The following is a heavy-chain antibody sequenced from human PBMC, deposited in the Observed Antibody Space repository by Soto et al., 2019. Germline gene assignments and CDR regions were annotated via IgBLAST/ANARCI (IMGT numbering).Heavy chain of an antibody. D-gene: IGHD1-26*01. Sequence: PSETLSLTCTVSGGSISSYYWSWIRQPPGKGLEWIGYIYYSGSTNYNPSLKSRVTISVDTSKNQFSLKLSSVTAADTAVYYCAREILVGATDYWGQGTLVTVPQ. CDR3: AREILVGATDY. V-gene: IGHV4-59*01. CDR1: GGSISSYY. J-gene: IGHJ4*02. CDR2: IYYSGST.